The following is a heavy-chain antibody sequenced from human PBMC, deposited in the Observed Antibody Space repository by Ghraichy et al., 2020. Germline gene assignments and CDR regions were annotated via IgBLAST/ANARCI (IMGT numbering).Heavy chain of an antibody. D-gene: IGHD2-8*01. CDR3: ARAIMVYAIPTANWFDP. CDR2: ISSSSSYT. V-gene: IGHV3-11*05. CDR1: GFTFSDYY. J-gene: IGHJ5*02. Sequence: GGSLRLSCAASGFTFSDYYMSWIRQAPGKGLEWVSYISSSSSYTNYADSVKGRFTISRDNAKNSLYLQMNSLRAEDTAVYYCARAIMVYAIPTANWFDPWGQGTLVTVSS.